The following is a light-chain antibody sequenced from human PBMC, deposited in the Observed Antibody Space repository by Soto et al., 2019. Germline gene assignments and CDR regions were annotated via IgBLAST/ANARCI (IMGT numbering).Light chain of an antibody. J-gene: IGKJ2*01. V-gene: IGKV1-39*01. CDR1: QSISSY. Sequence: DIQMTQSPSSLSASVGDRVTITCRASQSISSYLNWYQQKPGKAPKLLIYAASSLQSGVPSRFSGSGSGTDFTLTISSLQPEDFVTYYCQQSYSTPRVYTFGQGTKLEIK. CDR2: AAS. CDR3: QQSYSTPRVYT.